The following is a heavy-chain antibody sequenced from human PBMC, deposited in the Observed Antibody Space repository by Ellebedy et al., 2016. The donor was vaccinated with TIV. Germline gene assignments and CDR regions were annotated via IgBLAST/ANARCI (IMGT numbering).Heavy chain of an antibody. CDR3: ASGYCGGDCYSSGAFDI. CDR1: GFTVSSSY. CDR2: IYSGGST. J-gene: IGHJ3*02. D-gene: IGHD2-21*02. Sequence: GGSLRLSXAASGFTVSSSYMSWVRQAPGKGLEWVSVIYSGGSTYYADSVKGRFTISRHNSKNTLYLQMNSLRAEDTAVYYCASGYCGGDCYSSGAFDIWGLGTMVTVSS. V-gene: IGHV3-53*04.